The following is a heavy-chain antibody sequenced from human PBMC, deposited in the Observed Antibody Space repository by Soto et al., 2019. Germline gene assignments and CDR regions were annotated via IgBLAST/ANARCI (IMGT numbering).Heavy chain of an antibody. V-gene: IGHV4-59*01. CDR3: ARGAYYGSGTVPYYYYYGMDV. D-gene: IGHD3-10*01. J-gene: IGHJ6*02. CDR1: GGSISSYY. Sequence: SETLSLTCTVSGGSISSYYWIWIRQPPGKGLEWIGYIYYSGSTNYNPSLKSRVTISVDTSKNQFSLKLSSVTAADTAVYYCARGAYYGSGTVPYYYYYGMDVWGQGTTVTVSS. CDR2: IYYSGST.